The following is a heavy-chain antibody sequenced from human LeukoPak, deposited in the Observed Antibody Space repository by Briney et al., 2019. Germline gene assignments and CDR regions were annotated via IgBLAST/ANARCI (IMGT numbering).Heavy chain of an antibody. CDR1: GFTISSYE. J-gene: IGHJ4*02. CDR3: ARDQHGSGTHKCYFDY. Sequence: PGGSLRLSWAASGFTISSYEMNWGRQPPGKGLGWVSYISGGGSTIYYADSVKGRFSISRDNAKNSLYLQMNSLRAEDTAVYYCARDQHGSGTHKCYFDYWGQGTLVTVSS. V-gene: IGHV3-48*03. CDR2: ISGGGSTI. D-gene: IGHD3-10*01.